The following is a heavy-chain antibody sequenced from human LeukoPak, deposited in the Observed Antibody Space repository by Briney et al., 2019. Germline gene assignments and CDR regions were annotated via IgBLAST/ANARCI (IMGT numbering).Heavy chain of an antibody. J-gene: IGHJ4*02. CDR1: GFTLSSYG. V-gene: IGHV3-30*03. CDR3: VGMVRGVYYFDY. CDR2: ISYDGSNK. Sequence: GRSLRLSCAASGFTLSSYGMHWVRQAPGKGLEWVAVISYDGSNKYYADSVKGRFTISRDNSKNTLYLQMNSLRAEDTAVYYCVGMVRGVYYFDYWGQGTLVTVSS. D-gene: IGHD3-10*01.